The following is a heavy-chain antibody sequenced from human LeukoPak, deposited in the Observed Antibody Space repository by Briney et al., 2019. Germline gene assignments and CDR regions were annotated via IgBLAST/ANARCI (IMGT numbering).Heavy chain of an antibody. CDR2: ISAYNGNT. CDR1: GYTFTSYG. D-gene: IGHD3-10*01. J-gene: IGHJ4*02. V-gene: IGHV1-18*01. Sequence: GASVKVSCKAFGYTFTSYGISWVRQAPGQGLEWMGWISAYNGNTNYAQKLQGRVTMTTDTSTSTAYMELRSLRSDDTAVYYCARGVYYYGSGSHLDYWGREPWSPSPQ. CDR3: ARGVYYYGSGSHLDY.